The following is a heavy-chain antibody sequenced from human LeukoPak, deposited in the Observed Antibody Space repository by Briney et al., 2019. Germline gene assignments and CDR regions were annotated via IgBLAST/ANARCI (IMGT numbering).Heavy chain of an antibody. V-gene: IGHV3-53*01. Sequence: PGGSLRLSCAASGFTVSSNYMSWVRQAPGKGLEWVSVIYSGGSTYYADSVKGRFTISRDNSKNTLYLQMNSLRAEDTAVYYCARGRGVVVIAYFDYWGRGTLVTVSS. CDR1: GFTVSSNY. CDR2: IYSGGST. CDR3: ARGRGVVVIAYFDY. J-gene: IGHJ4*02. D-gene: IGHD3-22*01.